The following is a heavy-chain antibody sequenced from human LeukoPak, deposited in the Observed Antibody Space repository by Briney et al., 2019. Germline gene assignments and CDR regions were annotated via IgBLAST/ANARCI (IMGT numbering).Heavy chain of an antibody. V-gene: IGHV4-34*01. CDR1: GGSFSGYY. CDR2: INHSGST. D-gene: IGHD3-22*01. Sequence: SETLSLTCAVYGGSFSGYYWSWIRQPPGKGLEWIGEINHSGSTNYNPSLKSRVTISVDTSKNQFSLKLSSVTAADTAVYYCARVRNYYDSSGYPWGQGTLVTVSS. CDR3: ARVRNYYDSSGYP. J-gene: IGHJ4*02.